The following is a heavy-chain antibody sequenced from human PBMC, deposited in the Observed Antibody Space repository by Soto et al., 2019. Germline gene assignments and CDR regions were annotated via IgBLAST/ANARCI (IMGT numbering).Heavy chain of an antibody. Sequence: ASVKVSCKASGYPFTSYDINWVRQATGQGLEWMGWMNPNSGNTGYAQKFQGRVTMTRNTSISTAYMELSSLRSEDTAVYYCARGSKPLYYCSGGSCYSTSFDYWGQGTLVTVSS. D-gene: IGHD2-15*01. CDR3: ARGSKPLYYCSGGSCYSTSFDY. V-gene: IGHV1-8*01. CDR1: GYPFTSYD. CDR2: MNPNSGNT. J-gene: IGHJ4*02.